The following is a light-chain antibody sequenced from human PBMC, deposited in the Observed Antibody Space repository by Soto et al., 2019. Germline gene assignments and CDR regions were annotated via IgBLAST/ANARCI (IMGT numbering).Light chain of an antibody. CDR3: QQYYSSPYT. Sequence: DIVLTQSPDSLAVSLGERATINCKSSQSVLYTSSNKNYLAWYQQKTGQPPKLLIYWASTRESGVPDRFSGGGSGTDFTLTISSRQAEDVAVYYCQQYYSSPYTFGQGTKLEIK. V-gene: IGKV4-1*01. CDR2: WAS. J-gene: IGKJ2*01. CDR1: QSVLYTSSNKNY.